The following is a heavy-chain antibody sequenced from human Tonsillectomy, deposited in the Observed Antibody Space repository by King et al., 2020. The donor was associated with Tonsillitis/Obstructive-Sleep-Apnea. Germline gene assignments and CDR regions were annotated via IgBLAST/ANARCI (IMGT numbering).Heavy chain of an antibody. J-gene: IGHJ5*02. CDR1: GGSISSSSYY. CDR3: SGNVGYCSSTSCWGNWFDP. V-gene: IGHV4-39*01. Sequence: QLQESGPGLVKPSETLSLTCTVSGGSISSSSYYWGWIRQPPGKGLEWIGSIYYSGSTYYNPSLKSRVTISVDTSKNQFSLKLSSVTAADTAVYYCSGNVGYCSSTSCWGNWFDPWGQGTLVTVSP. CDR2: IYYSGST. D-gene: IGHD2-2*01.